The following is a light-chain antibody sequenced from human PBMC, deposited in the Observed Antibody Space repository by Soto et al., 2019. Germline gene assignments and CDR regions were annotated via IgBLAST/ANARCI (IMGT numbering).Light chain of an antibody. Sequence: TQMTQSPLSLSASVGEKIIIACRASRDVGSDVSWYQQKPGKAPKLLIYAASSLQSGVPSRFSGSGSGTDFTLTISSLQPEDFAIYYCQQTHSFPITFGQGTRLEI. J-gene: IGKJ5*01. CDR2: AAS. CDR1: RDVGSD. V-gene: IGKV1-39*01. CDR3: QQTHSFPIT.